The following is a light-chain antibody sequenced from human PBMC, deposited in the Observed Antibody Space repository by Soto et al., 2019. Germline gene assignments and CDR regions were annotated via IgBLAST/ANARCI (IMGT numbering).Light chain of an antibody. CDR1: SSDVGSYDS. J-gene: IGLJ2*01. CDR3: SSYTSSTTLV. Sequence: QSALTQPPSVSGSPGQSVTISCTGTSSDVGSYDSVSWYQQSPGTAPKLMIYDASNRPSGVPDRFSGSKSGSTAYQTISGLQAEDEADYYCSSYTSSTTLVFGGGTKGTVL. V-gene: IGLV2-18*02. CDR2: DAS.